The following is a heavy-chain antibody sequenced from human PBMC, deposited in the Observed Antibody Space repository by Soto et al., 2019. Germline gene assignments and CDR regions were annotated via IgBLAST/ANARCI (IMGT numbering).Heavy chain of an antibody. CDR2: IIPLFGTP. CDR3: ARGLECRGYCLDKPTWFGP. CDR1: GGTFSTYT. Sequence: QVQLVQSGAEVKKSGSSVKVSCKASGGTFSTYTFSWVRQAPGQGLEWMGRIIPLFGTPYYAQKFQGRVTITADKSTSTVYMELSSLGSDDTAVYFCARGLECRGYCLDKPTWFGPWGQGTLVTVSS. J-gene: IGHJ5*02. V-gene: IGHV1-69*06. D-gene: IGHD2-15*01.